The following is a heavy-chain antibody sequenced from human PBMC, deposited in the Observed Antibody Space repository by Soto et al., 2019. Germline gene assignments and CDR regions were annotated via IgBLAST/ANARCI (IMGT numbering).Heavy chain of an antibody. V-gene: IGHV1-3*01. CDR2: INAGNGNT. J-gene: IGHJ2*01. Sequence: ASVKVSGKASGYTFTSYAMHWVRQAPAQRLEWMGWINAGNGNTKYSQKFQGRGNITRDTSASTAYMELSSLRSEDTAVYYCARDRAARPRWYSDLWGRGTLATLYS. D-gene: IGHD6-6*01. CDR1: GYTFTSYA. CDR3: ARDRAARPRWYSDL.